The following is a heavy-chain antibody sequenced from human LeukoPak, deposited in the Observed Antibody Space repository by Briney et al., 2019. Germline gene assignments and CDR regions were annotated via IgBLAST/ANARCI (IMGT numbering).Heavy chain of an antibody. Sequence: SETLSLTCTVSGGSISSSSYYWGWIRQPPGKGLEWIGSIYYSGSTYYNPSLKSRVTISVDTSKNQFSLKLSSVTAADTAVYYCARSGNWGKTYYYGSGRNNWFDPWGQGTLVTVSS. CDR3: ARSGNWGKTYYYGSGRNNWFDP. CDR1: GGSISSSSYY. J-gene: IGHJ5*02. D-gene: IGHD3-10*01. V-gene: IGHV4-39*07. CDR2: IYYSGST.